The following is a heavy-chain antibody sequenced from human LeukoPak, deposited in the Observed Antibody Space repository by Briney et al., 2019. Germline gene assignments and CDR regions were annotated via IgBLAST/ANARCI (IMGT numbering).Heavy chain of an antibody. CDR1: GFSFNNYW. D-gene: IGHD3-10*01. CDR3: ARDVAGSGSR. CDR2: IDNDGSST. J-gene: IGHJ4*02. V-gene: IGHV3-74*01. Sequence: PGGSLRLSCAASGFSFNNYWMHWVRQAPGKGLEWVSRIDNDGSSTRYADSVTGRFTISRDIAKNTLYLQMNSLRADDTAVYYCARDVAGSGSRWGQGTRVTVSS.